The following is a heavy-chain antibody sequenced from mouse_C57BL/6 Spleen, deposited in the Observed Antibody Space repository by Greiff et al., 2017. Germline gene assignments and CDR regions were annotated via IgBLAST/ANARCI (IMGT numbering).Heavy chain of an antibody. Sequence: EVHLVESGGGLVKPGGSLKLSCAASGFTFSSYAMSWVRQTPEKRLEWVATISDGGSYTYYPDNVKGRFTISRDNAKNNLYLQMSHLKSEDTAMYYCAYGNYFGYWGQGTTLTVSS. J-gene: IGHJ2*01. V-gene: IGHV5-4*01. CDR2: ISDGGSYT. D-gene: IGHD2-1*01. CDR1: GFTFSSYA. CDR3: AYGNYFGY.